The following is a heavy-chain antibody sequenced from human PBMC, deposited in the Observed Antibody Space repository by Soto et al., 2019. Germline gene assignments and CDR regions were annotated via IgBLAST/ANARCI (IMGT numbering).Heavy chain of an antibody. CDR2: IKEEGGET. CDR3: ARVEGGGFFLH. Sequence: GGSLRLSCATSGFTFSSYWMSWVRQAPVKGLEWVGFIKEEGGETYYVDSVRGRFAISRDNAKNSLYLQMNTLRGEDTAVYYCARVEGGGFFLHWGQGTLVTVSS. J-gene: IGHJ1*01. CDR1: GFTFSSYW. V-gene: IGHV3-7*01. D-gene: IGHD5-12*01.